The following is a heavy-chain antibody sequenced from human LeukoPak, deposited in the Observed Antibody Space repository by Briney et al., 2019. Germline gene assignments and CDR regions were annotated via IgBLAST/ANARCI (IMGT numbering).Heavy chain of an antibody. CDR2: IDPKSGAT. J-gene: IGHJ6*02. CDR3: AKGATEGYYYYYGLDV. CDR1: GYNFTGYY. Sequence: ASVKVSCKASGYNFTGYYMHWVRQAPGQGLEWMGWIDPKSGATTYAQKFQDRVTLTRDTSINTAYMDLSGLTSDDTAVFYCAKGATEGYYYYYGLDVWGQGTTVTVSS. V-gene: IGHV1-2*02.